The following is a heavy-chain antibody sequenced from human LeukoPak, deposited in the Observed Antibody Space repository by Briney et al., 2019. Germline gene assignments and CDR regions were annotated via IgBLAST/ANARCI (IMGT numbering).Heavy chain of an antibody. Sequence: ASVKVSCKASGYTFTSYYMHWVRQAPGQGLEWMGWINPNSGGTNYAQKFQGRVTMTRDTSISTAYMELSRLRSDDTAVYYCASSFWSGYYFDPWGQGTLVTVSS. V-gene: IGHV1-2*02. CDR2: INPNSGGT. D-gene: IGHD3-3*01. J-gene: IGHJ5*02. CDR3: ASSFWSGYYFDP. CDR1: GYTFTSYY.